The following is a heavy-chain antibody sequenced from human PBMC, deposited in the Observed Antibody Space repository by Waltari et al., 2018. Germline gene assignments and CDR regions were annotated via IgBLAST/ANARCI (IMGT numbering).Heavy chain of an antibody. CDR3: ARDQEGWFDP. J-gene: IGHJ5*02. V-gene: IGHV3-21*01. CDR1: GFTFSSYS. Sequence: EVQLVESGGGLVKPGGSLRLYCAASGFTFSSYSMNWVRQAPGKGLEWVSSISSSSSYIYYADSVKGRFTISRDNAKNSLYLQMNSLRAEDTAVYYCARDQEGWFDPWGQGTLVTVSS. CDR2: ISSSSSYI.